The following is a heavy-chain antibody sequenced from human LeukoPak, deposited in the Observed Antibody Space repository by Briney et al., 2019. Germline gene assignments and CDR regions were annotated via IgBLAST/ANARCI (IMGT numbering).Heavy chain of an antibody. CDR1: GFTFDDYA. J-gene: IGHJ4*02. CDR2: INWNGGST. V-gene: IGHV3-20*04. D-gene: IGHD3-22*01. CDR3: ARDRYYDSSGYYYPLGY. Sequence: GGSLRLSCAASGFTFDDYAMSWGRQAPGKGLEWVSGINWNGGSTGYADSVKGRFTISRDNAKNSLYLQMNSLRAEDTALYYCARDRYYDSSGYYYPLGYWGQGTLVTVSS.